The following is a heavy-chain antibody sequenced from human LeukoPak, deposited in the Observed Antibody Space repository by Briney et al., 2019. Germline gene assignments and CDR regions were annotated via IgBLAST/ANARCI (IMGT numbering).Heavy chain of an antibody. J-gene: IGHJ4*02. V-gene: IGHV1-2*02. Sequence: GTSVKVSCTASGYTFTGYYMHWVRQAPGQGLEWMAFINPNSSSTNYAQKFQGRVTVTRDTSISTAYMELSRLRSDNTAVYYCARGGPNYYASSGYYAYWGQGSLATVSS. CDR3: ARGGPNYYASSGYYAY. D-gene: IGHD3-22*01. CDR2: INPNSSST. CDR1: GYTFTGYY.